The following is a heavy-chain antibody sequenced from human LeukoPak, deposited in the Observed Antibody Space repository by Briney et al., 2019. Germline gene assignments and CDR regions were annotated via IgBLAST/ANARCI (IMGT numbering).Heavy chain of an antibody. CDR3: ARVAGYDSSGYLIY. J-gene: IGHJ4*02. Sequence: ASVKVSCKTSGYTFTSYYMHWVRQAPAQGLGWMGIINPSGGSTSYAQKFQGRVTVTRDTSTSTVYMDLNSLRSEDTAVYYCARVAGYDSSGYLIYWGQGTLVTVSS. CDR1: GYTFTSYY. CDR2: INPSGGST. D-gene: IGHD3-22*01. V-gene: IGHV1-46*01.